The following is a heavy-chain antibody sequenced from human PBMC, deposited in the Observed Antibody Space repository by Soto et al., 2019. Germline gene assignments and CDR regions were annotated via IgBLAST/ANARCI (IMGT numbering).Heavy chain of an antibody. CDR2: INAGSGNT. Sequence: GASVKVSCKASGYTLSRYSMHCVLQAPGQRLEWMGWINAGSGNTKYSQKFEGRVTLTTDTSANTGYMELSSLRFEDTALYYCARDQQFRNWFDSWGQGTLVPVSS. V-gene: IGHV1-3*01. CDR1: GYTLSRYS. CDR3: ARDQQFRNWFDS. J-gene: IGHJ5*01. D-gene: IGHD6-13*01.